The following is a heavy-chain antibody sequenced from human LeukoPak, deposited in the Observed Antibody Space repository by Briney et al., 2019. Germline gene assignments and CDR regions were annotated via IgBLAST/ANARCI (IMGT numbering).Heavy chain of an antibody. Sequence: PSETLSLTCTVSGGSISSYYWSWIRQPAGKGLEWIGRIYTGGSANYNPSLKSRVTMSVDTSKNQFSLKLSSVTAADTAVYYCAGGEPRPNQLQGNWFDPWGQGTLVTVSS. V-gene: IGHV4-4*07. CDR1: GGSISSYY. CDR2: IYTGGSA. CDR3: AGGEPRPNQLQGNWFDP. J-gene: IGHJ5*02. D-gene: IGHD2-2*01.